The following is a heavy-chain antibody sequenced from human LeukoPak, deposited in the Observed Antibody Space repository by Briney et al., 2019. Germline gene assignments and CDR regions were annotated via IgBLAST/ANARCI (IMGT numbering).Heavy chain of an antibody. V-gene: IGHV1-18*01. CDR2: ISAYTGNT. Sequence: ASVKVSCKASGFAITSYGLNWVRQAPGQGLEWLGWISAYTGNTKYAQRLQGRVTMTTDTSTSTAYVELRSLRSDDTAVYYCASGKYSSDTDAFDIWGPGTMVTVSS. J-gene: IGHJ3*02. D-gene: IGHD6-25*01. CDR1: GFAITSYG. CDR3: ASGKYSSDTDAFDI.